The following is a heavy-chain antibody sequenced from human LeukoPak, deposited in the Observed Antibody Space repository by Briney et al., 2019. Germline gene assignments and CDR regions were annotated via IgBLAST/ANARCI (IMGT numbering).Heavy chain of an antibody. V-gene: IGHV3-74*01. Sequence: GGSLRLSCAGSGFSFTGYWMHWVRQAPGKGLLWVSRVKSDGSITSYAASVRGRFTISRDNAKNTVYLQMNSVRAEDTAVYYCAREDYYYGSGNFYYAGAFDMWGQGTMVTVSS. J-gene: IGHJ3*02. CDR1: GFSFTGYW. CDR3: AREDYYYGSGNFYYAGAFDM. D-gene: IGHD3-10*01. CDR2: VKSDGSIT.